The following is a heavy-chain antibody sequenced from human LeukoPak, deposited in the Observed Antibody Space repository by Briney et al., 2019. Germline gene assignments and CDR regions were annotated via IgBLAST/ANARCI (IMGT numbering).Heavy chain of an antibody. J-gene: IGHJ4*02. CDR3: ARDGRYYDYDSSGYFGYFDY. CDR1: GFTFSSYA. V-gene: IGHV3-53*01. Sequence: GGSLRLSCAASGFTFSSYAMSWVRQAPGKGLEWVSVIYSGGSTYYADSVKGRFTISRDNSKNTLYLQMNSLRAEDTAVYYCARDGRYYDYDSSGYFGYFDYWGQGTLVTVSS. CDR2: IYSGGST. D-gene: IGHD3-22*01.